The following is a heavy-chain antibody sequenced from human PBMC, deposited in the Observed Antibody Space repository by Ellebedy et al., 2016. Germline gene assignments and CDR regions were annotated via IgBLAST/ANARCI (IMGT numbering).Heavy chain of an antibody. V-gene: IGHV3-13*04. CDR2: IGTAGDT. Sequence: GGSLRLXCAASGFTFSSYDMHWVRQATGKGLEWVSAIGTAGDTYYPGSVKGRFTISRENAKNSLYLQMNSLRAEDTAVYYCARWTTGSGSYTYYYYYGMDVWGQGTTVTVSS. D-gene: IGHD3-10*01. CDR1: GFTFSSYD. CDR3: ARWTTGSGSYTYYYYYGMDV. J-gene: IGHJ6*02.